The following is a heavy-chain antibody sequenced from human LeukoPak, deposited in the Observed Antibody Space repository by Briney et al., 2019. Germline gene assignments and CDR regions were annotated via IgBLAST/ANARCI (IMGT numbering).Heavy chain of an antibody. CDR3: ARTAARRFDY. D-gene: IGHD6-6*01. CDR2: IYYGGST. Sequence: SETLSLTCTVSGGSISSYYWSWIRQPPGKGLEWIGYIYYGGSTNYNPSLKSRVTISVDTSKNQFSLKLSSVTAADTAVYYCARTAARRFDYWAREPWSPSPQ. J-gene: IGHJ4*02. V-gene: IGHV4-59*01. CDR1: GGSISSYY.